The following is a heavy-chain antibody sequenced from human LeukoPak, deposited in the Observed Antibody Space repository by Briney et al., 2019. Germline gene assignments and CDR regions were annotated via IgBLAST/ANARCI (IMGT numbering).Heavy chain of an antibody. J-gene: IGHJ4*02. CDR3: ARGYDISDY. V-gene: IGHV3-66*01. CDR2: IYSGGST. CDR1: GFTFSSNY. D-gene: IGHD3-9*01. Sequence: GGSLRLSCAASGFTFSSNYMSWVRQAPGKGLEWVSVIYSGGSTYYADSVKGRFTISRDNSRKILYLQMNSLIPEDTAIYYCARGYDISDYWGQGTVVTVSS.